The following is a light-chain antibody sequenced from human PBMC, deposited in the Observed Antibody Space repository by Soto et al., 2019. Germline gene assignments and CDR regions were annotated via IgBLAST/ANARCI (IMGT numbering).Light chain of an antibody. CDR2: TAS. CDR3: QQHNSGPKT. J-gene: IGKJ3*01. Sequence: EIVMTQSPATLSVSPGEGATLSCRASQSVTSNLAWYQQKPGQSPRLLIYTASTRDTGIPARFSGSGSGTKFTITISSRQSSDFFVYYCQQHNSGPKTFGPGTKVDIK. CDR1: QSVTSN. V-gene: IGKV3-15*01.